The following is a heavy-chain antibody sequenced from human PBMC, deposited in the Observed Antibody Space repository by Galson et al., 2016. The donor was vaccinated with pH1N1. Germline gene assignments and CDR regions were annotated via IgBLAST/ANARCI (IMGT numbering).Heavy chain of an antibody. D-gene: IGHD3-22*01. J-gene: IGHJ4*02. CDR1: GFSFSTYG. CDR3: AKNDAYSSGSYFDF. V-gene: IGHV3-23*01. CDR2: VSGRGDIT. Sequence: SLRLSCAASGFSFSTYGMSWVRQAPGKGLEWVSTVSGRGDITYYADSLQGRFTISRDNSRSIVYLQLNSLRPDDTGVYFCAKNDAYSSGSYFDFWGQGTLVTVSS.